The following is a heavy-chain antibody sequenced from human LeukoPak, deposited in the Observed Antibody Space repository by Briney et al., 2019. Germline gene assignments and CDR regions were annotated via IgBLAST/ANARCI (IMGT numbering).Heavy chain of an antibody. V-gene: IGHV4-34*01. CDR1: GGSFSGYY. D-gene: IGHD3-9*01. J-gene: IGHJ4*02. CDR2: INHSGST. CDR3: ARGLRYFSSPIDY. Sequence: SETLSLTCAVYGGSFSGYYWSWIRQPPGKGLEWIGEINHSGSTNYNPSLKSRVTISVDTSKNQSSLKLSSVTAADTAVYYCARGLRYFSSPIDYWGQGTLVTVSS.